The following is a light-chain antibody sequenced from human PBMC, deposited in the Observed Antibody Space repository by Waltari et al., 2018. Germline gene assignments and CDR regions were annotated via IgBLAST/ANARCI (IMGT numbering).Light chain of an antibody. CDR3: SSYISSDTLEL. V-gene: IGLV2-14*03. Sequence: HSALTQSASVSGSPGQSITISCTGTSSDVGGYNYVSWYQQHPGQAPKLKIFDVSYRPSGISNRFSGSKSGNTASLTISGLQVEDEADYYCSSYISSDTLELFGGGTSLTVL. J-gene: IGLJ2*01. CDR2: DVS. CDR1: SSDVGGYNY.